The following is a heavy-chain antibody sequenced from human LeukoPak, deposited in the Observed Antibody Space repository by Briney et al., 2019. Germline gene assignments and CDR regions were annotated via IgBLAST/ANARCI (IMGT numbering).Heavy chain of an antibody. D-gene: IGHD3-22*01. CDR2: IYYSGST. CDR3: ARDYYDSSGYPHYYFDY. CDR1: GGSISSYY. J-gene: IGHJ4*02. Sequence: SEALSLTCTVSGGSISSYYWGWIRQPPGKGLEWIGSIYYSGSTYYNPSLKSRVTISVDTSKNQFSLKLSSVTAADTAVYYCARDYYDSSGYPHYYFDYWGQGTLVTVSS. V-gene: IGHV4-39*07.